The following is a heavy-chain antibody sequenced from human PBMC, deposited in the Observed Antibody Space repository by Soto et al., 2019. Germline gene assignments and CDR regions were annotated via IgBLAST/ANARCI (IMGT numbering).Heavy chain of an antibody. V-gene: IGHV4-31*03. CDR3: ARWWSGSRQGFDP. J-gene: IGHJ5*02. D-gene: IGHD3-3*01. Sequence: QVQLPESGPGLVKPSQTLSLTCTVSCGSISPCDFYWGRFRQHPGKGLEWIGYSDYSGSTYYNPSLKSRVTISVDTAKDQFSLKLSSVTAADTAVYYGARWWSGSRQGFDPWGQGTLVTVSS. CDR2: SDYSGST. CDR1: CGSISPCDFY.